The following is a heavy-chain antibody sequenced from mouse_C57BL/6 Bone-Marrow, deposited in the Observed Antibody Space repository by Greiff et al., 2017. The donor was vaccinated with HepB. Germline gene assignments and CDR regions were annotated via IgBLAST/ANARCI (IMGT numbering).Heavy chain of an antibody. V-gene: IGHV1-74*01. CDR3: EIWRASYEGYVDV. CDR2: IHPSDIDT. CDR1: GYTFTSYW. J-gene: IGHJ1*03. D-gene: IGHD3-3*01. Sequence: QVQLQQSGAELVKPGASVKVSCKASGYTFTSYWMHWVKQRPGQGLEWIGRIHPSDIDTNYNQKFKGKATWTVDKSSSTAYMQLSSLTSEEFAVYYCEIWRASYEGYVDVWGTGTTVTVSS.